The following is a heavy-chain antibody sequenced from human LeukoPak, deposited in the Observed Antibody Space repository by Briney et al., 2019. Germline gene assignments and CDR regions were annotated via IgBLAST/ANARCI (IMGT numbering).Heavy chain of an antibody. J-gene: IGHJ4*02. V-gene: IGHV3-30-3*01. Sequence: GRSLRLSCAASGFTFSSYAMHWVRQAPGKGLEWVAVISYDGSNKYYADSVKGRFTISRDNSKNTLYLQMNSLRAEDTAVYYCAKAHHKWQQLAVYGYWGQGTLVTVSS. CDR1: GFTFSSYA. CDR2: ISYDGSNK. D-gene: IGHD6-13*01. CDR3: AKAHHKWQQLAVYGY.